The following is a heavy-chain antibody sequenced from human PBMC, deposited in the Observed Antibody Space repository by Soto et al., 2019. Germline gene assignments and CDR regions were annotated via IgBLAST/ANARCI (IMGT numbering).Heavy chain of an antibody. CDR1: GGSISSGDYY. CDR3: ARANWVTTVVTPPTFDY. Sequence: SETLSLTCTVSGGSISSGDYYWSWIRQPPGKGLEWIGYIYYSGSTYYNPSLKSRVTISVDTSKNQFSLKLSSVTAADTAVYYCARANWVTTVVTPPTFDYWGQGTLVTVSS. D-gene: IGHD4-17*01. CDR2: IYYSGST. V-gene: IGHV4-30-4*01. J-gene: IGHJ4*02.